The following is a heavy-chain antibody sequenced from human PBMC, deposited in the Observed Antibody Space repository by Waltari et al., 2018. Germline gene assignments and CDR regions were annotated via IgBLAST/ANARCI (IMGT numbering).Heavy chain of an antibody. V-gene: IGHV3-72*01. J-gene: IGHJ4*02. CDR2: IRNRARSFTT. CDR3: VRDKQGGYFDY. D-gene: IGHD3-16*01. Sequence: DVQVVESGGGWVQPGGYLTLSCAASEFTSANHYMNWVRQAPGKGLEWVGLIRNRARSFTTDYAASVEGRFAISRDDSKNSLYLQMNSLKTEDTAVYYCVRDKQGGYFDYWGQGTLVTVSS. CDR1: EFTSANHY.